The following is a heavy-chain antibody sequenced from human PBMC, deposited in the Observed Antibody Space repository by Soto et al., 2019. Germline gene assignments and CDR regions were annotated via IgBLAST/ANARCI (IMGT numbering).Heavy chain of an antibody. D-gene: IGHD1-20*01. J-gene: IGHJ5*02. CDR2: IYRGGQI. CDR1: GFNVAGKY. V-gene: IGHV3-53*03. CDR3: ARINWSTRRSSHDT. Sequence: GGSLRLSCAASGFNVAGKYMSLVRQAPGKGLEWVSGIYRGGQIFYSDSVRGRFTISIDNSQNTVTLDMNALRAEDTATYYCARINWSTRRSSHDTWGQGTMVTVSS.